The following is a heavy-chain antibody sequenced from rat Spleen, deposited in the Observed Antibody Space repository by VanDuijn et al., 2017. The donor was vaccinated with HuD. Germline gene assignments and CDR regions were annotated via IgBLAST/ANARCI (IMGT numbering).Heavy chain of an antibody. V-gene: IGHV5-29*01. CDR1: GFTFSDYY. CDR3: AKENFETTFAY. CDR2: ISYDGSST. Sequence: EVQLVESGGGLVQPGRSLKLSCAASGFTFSDYYMAWVRQAPTKGLEWVATISYDGSSTYYRDSVKGRFTISRDNAKSALYLQMDSLRSEDTATYYCAKENFETTFAYWGQGTLVTVSS. J-gene: IGHJ3*01. D-gene: IGHD4-2*01.